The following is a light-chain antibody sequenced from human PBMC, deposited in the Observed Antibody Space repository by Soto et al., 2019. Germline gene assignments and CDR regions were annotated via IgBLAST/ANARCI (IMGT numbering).Light chain of an antibody. CDR2: AAS. CDR1: QSVSSY. V-gene: IGKV1-39*01. CDR3: QQSYTYPHT. J-gene: IGKJ2*01. Sequence: DIQMTLSPSSLSASVGDRVTITCRTSQSVSSYLNWYQQKPGKAPNLLVFAASSLQSGVPSRFSGSGSGTDFTLTVNSLQPEDFATYYCQQSYTYPHTFGQGTKLEI.